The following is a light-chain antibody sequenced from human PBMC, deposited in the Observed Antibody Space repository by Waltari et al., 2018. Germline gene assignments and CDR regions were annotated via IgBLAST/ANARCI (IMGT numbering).Light chain of an antibody. CDR1: QSLVSSDGNTC. Sequence: DVVMPQSPLSLPVTLGQPASISCRSSQSLVSSDGNTCLSWFKQRPGQSPRRLIYKVSDRESGVPDRFSGSGSGTDFTLKISRVEAEDVGIYYCMQGSHWPPTFGGGTKVEIK. J-gene: IGKJ4*01. CDR3: MQGSHWPPT. V-gene: IGKV2-30*01. CDR2: KVS.